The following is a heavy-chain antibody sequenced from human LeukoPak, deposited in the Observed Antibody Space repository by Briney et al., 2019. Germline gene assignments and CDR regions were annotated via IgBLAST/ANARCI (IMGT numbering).Heavy chain of an antibody. V-gene: IGHV1-18*01. Sequence: GASVKVSCKASGYTFTSYGISWVRQAPGQGLEWMGWISAYNGNTNYAQKLQGRVTMTTDTSTSTAYMELSSLRSEDTAVYYCAGTFGGWSHGMDVWGQGTTVTVSS. CDR2: ISAYNGNT. CDR1: GYTFTSYG. J-gene: IGHJ6*02. D-gene: IGHD6-19*01. CDR3: AGTFGGWSHGMDV.